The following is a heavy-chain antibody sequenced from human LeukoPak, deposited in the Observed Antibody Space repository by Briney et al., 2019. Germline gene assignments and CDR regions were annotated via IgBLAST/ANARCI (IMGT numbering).Heavy chain of an antibody. CDR3: ARHSSGWYYFDY. CDR2: IYYSGST. CDR1: GGSISSSSYY. V-gene: IGHV4-39*01. J-gene: IGHJ4*02. Sequence: SETLSLTCTVSGGSISSSSYYWGWIRQPPGKGLEWIGSIYYSGSTYYNPSLKSRVTISVNTSKNQFSLKLSSVTAADTAVYYCARHSSGWYYFDYWGQGTLVTVSS. D-gene: IGHD6-19*01.